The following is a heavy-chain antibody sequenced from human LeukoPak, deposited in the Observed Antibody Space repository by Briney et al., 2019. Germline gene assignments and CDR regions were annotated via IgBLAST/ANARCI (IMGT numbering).Heavy chain of an antibody. J-gene: IGHJ6*02. V-gene: IGHV1-69*04. D-gene: IGHD1-1*01. CDR3: ARDRAGTGTPYYYGMDV. CDR1: GGTFSSYA. CDR2: IIPIFGIA. Sequence: SVKVSCKASGGTFSSYAISWVRQAPGQGLEWMGRIIPIFGIASYAQKFQGRVTITADKSTSTAYMELSSLRSEDTAVYYCARDRAGTGTPYYYGMDVWGQGTTVTVSS.